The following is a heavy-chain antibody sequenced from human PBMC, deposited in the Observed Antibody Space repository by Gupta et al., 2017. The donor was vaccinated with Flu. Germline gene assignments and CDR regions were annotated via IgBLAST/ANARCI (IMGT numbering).Heavy chain of an antibody. J-gene: IGHJ3*02. D-gene: IGHD3-16*01. CDR1: GFTFSSYA. V-gene: IGHV3-64*01. CDR2: ISSNGGST. CDR3: ARDRTNVLSEPDDAFDI. Sequence: EVQLVESGGGLVQPGGSLRLSCAASGFTFSSYAMHWVRQAPGKGLEYVSAISSNGGSTYYANSVKGRFTISRDNSKNTLYLQMGSLRAEDMAVYYCARDRTNVLSEPDDAFDIWGQGTMVTVSS.